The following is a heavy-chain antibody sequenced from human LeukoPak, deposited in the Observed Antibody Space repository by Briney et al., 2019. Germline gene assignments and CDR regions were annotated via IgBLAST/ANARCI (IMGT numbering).Heavy chain of an antibody. J-gene: IGHJ4*02. D-gene: IGHD2-8*01. Sequence: SETLSLTCAVYGGSFSGYYWSWIRQPPGKGLEWIGEINHSGSTNYNPSLKSRVTISVDTSKNQFSLKLSSVTAADTAVYYCARRGVGYCTNGVCYGNRYFDYWGQGTLVTVSS. CDR3: ARRGVGYCTNGVCYGNRYFDY. CDR1: GGSFSGYY. V-gene: IGHV4-34*01. CDR2: INHSGST.